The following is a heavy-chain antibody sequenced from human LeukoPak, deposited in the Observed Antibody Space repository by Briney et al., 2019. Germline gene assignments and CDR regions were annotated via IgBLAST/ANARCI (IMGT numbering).Heavy chain of an antibody. Sequence: PGGSLRLSCAASGFTFSNAWMSWVRQAPGKGLEWVGRIKSKTDGGTTDYAAPVKGRFTISRDDSKNTLYLQMNSLKTEDTAVYYCTTGGGEMIVVVIGEADAFDIWGQGTMVTVSS. CDR3: TTGGGEMIVVVIGEADAFDI. CDR1: GFTFSNAW. V-gene: IGHV3-15*01. J-gene: IGHJ3*02. CDR2: IKSKTDGGTT. D-gene: IGHD3-22*01.